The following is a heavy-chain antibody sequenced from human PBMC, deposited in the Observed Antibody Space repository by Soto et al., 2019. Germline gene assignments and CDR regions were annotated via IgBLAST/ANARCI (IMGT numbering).Heavy chain of an antibody. D-gene: IGHD3-3*01. Sequence: SETLSLTCAVYGGSFSGYYWSWIRQPPGKGLEWIGEINHSGSTNYNPSLKSRVTISVDTSKNQFSLKLSSVTAADTAVYYCARSWFWSGLPFYRGQGTLVTGSS. CDR3: ARSWFWSGLPFY. J-gene: IGHJ4*02. CDR2: INHSGST. V-gene: IGHV4-34*01. CDR1: GGSFSGYY.